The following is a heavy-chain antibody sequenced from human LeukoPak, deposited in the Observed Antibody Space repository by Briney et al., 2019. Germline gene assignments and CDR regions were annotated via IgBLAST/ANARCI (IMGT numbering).Heavy chain of an antibody. CDR1: GFSFTSYG. V-gene: IGHV1-18*04. J-gene: IGHJ4*02. CDR2: ISAYNGNT. Sequence: ASVKVSCKASGFSFTSYGFSWVRQAPGQGLEWMGWISAYNGNTSYAREVQGRVTMTADTSTSTTYMELRSLRSDDTAVYYCARDRWRLDDSSGYYSFNYWGQGTLLTVSS. D-gene: IGHD3-22*01. CDR3: ARDRWRLDDSSGYYSFNY.